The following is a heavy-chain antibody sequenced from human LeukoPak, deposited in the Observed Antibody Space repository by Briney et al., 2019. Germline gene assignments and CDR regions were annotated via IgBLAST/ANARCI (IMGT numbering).Heavy chain of an antibody. CDR3: ARGGYSYPNWLDP. J-gene: IGHJ5*02. CDR1: GYSISSGYY. D-gene: IGHD5-18*01. V-gene: IGHV4-38-2*02. CDR2: IYHSGST. Sequence: SSETLSLTCTVSGYSISSGYYWGWIRQPPGKGLEWIGSIYHSGSTYYNPSLKSRVTISVDTSKNQFSLKLSSVTAADTAVYYCARGGYSYPNWLDPWGQGTLVTVSS.